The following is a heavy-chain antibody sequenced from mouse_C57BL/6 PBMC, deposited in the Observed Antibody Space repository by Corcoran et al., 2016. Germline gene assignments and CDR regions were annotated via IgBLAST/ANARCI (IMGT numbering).Heavy chain of an antibody. CDR1: GYTFTDYY. D-gene: IGHD1-1*01. CDR2: IYPGSGNT. V-gene: IGHV1-76*01. J-gene: IGHJ1*03. CDR3: GRGSSYDWYFDV. Sequence: VPPKQSGAVLVRPGASVKLSCKASGYTFTDYYINWEKQRPGQGLEWIARIYPGSGNTYYNEKFKGKATLTAEKSSSTAYMQLSSLTSEDSAVYFCGRGSSYDWYFDVWGTGTTVTVSS.